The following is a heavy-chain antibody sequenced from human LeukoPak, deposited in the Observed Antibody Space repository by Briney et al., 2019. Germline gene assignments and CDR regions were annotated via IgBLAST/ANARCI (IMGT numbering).Heavy chain of an antibody. CDR3: ARGGWAVAGKGTVDY. V-gene: IGHV4-39*07. CDR1: GGSISSSSYY. CDR2: IYYSGST. Sequence: PSETLSLTCTVSGGSISSSSYYWGWIRQPPGKGLEWIGSIYYSGSTYCNPSLKSRVTISVDTSKNQFSLKLSSVTAADTAVYYCARGGWAVAGKGTVDYWGQGTLVTVSS. J-gene: IGHJ4*02. D-gene: IGHD6-19*01.